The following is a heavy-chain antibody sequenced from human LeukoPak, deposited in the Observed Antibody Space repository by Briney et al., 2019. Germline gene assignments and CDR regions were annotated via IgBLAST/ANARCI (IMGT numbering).Heavy chain of an antibody. Sequence: GGSLRLPCAASGFTFSSYAMSWVRQAPGKGLEWVSAISGSGGSTYYADSVKGRFTISRDNSKNTLYLQMNTLRAEDTAVYYCAKALYYYDSSGYNYWGQGTLVTVSS. D-gene: IGHD3-22*01. CDR1: GFTFSSYA. CDR3: AKALYYYDSSGYNY. J-gene: IGHJ4*02. V-gene: IGHV3-23*01. CDR2: ISGSGGST.